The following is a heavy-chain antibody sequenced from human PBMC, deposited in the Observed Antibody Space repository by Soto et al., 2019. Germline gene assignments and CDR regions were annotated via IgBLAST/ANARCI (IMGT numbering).Heavy chain of an antibody. V-gene: IGHV3-13*01. CDR1: GFTFSNYD. Sequence: EVQLVESGGGLVQPGGSLRLSCAASGFTFSNYDMHWVRQVTGKGLEWVSGITTAGDTYYAGSVKGRFTISREKAKNSLYLQMNSLCAGDTAVYYCARELHGGSYGMDVWGQGTTVTVSS. J-gene: IGHJ6*02. CDR3: ARELHGGSYGMDV. CDR2: ITTAGDT.